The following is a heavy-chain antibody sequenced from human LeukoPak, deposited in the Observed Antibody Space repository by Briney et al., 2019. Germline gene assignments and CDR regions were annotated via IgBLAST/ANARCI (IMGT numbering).Heavy chain of an antibody. CDR3: AAGGLLEWTNFDY. D-gene: IGHD3-3*01. CDR2: IIPIFGTE. Sequence: SSVKVSCKASGGTFSSYAISWVRQAPGQGLEWMGGIIPIFGTENYAQKFQGRVTITADESTSTAYMELSSLRSEDTAVYYCAAGGLLEWTNFDYWGQGTLVTVSS. CDR1: GGTFSSYA. J-gene: IGHJ4*02. V-gene: IGHV1-69*01.